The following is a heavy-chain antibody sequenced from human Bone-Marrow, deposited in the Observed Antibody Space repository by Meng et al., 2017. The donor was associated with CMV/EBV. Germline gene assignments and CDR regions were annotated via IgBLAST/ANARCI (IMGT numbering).Heavy chain of an antibody. Sequence: SVKVSCKASGGTFSSYAISWVRQAPGQGLEWMGGIIPIFGTANYAQKFQGRVTITTDESTSTAYMELSSLRSEDTAVYYCARCSGTCRFYNYYYGMDVWGQRTTVTVSS. V-gene: IGHV1-69*05. CDR2: IIPIFGTA. J-gene: IGHJ6*02. CDR1: GGTFSSYA. CDR3: ARCSGTCRFYNYYYGMDV. D-gene: IGHD2-15*01.